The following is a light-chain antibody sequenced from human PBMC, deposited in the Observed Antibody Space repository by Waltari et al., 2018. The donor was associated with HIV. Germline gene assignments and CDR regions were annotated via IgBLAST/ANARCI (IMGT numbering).Light chain of an antibody. V-gene: IGKV4-1*01. J-gene: IGKJ3*01. CDR3: QQYYSLPFT. Sequence: DIVMTQYPDSMVVSLGERATINCKSSQSVLYSSSSKNYLAWYQQKPEQPPKLLIYWASTRESGVPDRFSGGGYGTDFTLTISSLQAEDVAVYYCQQYYSLPFTVGPGTKVDIK. CDR2: WAS. CDR1: QSVLYSSSSKNY.